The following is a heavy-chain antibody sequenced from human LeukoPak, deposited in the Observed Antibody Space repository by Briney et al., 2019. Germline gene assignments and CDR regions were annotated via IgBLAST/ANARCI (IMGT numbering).Heavy chain of an antibody. Sequence: SETLSLTCAVYGASLSDYYWSWIRQSPGKGLEWIGETYHTGSTNYNPSLKSRVTISVDTSKSRFVLNLTSVTAADTAVYYCVRVGRPRRTPFDPWGQGTLVTVSS. CDR2: TYHTGST. CDR3: VRVGRPRRTPFDP. V-gene: IGHV4-34*01. J-gene: IGHJ5*02. CDR1: GASLSDYY. D-gene: IGHD1-26*01.